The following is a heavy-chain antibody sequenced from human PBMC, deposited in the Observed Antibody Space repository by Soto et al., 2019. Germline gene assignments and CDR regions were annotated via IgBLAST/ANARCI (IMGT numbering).Heavy chain of an antibody. V-gene: IGHV1-69*01. CDR2: IIPMFGTP. D-gene: IGHD1-26*01. J-gene: IGHJ5*02. CDR3: ARDRDVGEGYSLGSVDL. Sequence: QVQLVQSGAEVKKPGSSVRVSCKASGGTFSSHAFTWVRQAPGQGLEWMGGIIPMFGTPNYAQKFQGRLTITAESGTSYRELRSLRAEDTAVFFCARDRDVGEGYSLGSVDLLGQGTLVTVSS. CDR1: GGTFSSHA.